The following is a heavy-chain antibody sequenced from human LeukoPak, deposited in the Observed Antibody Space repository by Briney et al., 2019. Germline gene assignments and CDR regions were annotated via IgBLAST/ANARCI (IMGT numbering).Heavy chain of an antibody. V-gene: IGHV3-7*01. J-gene: IGHJ6*03. Sequence: GGSLRLSCAASGFTFSNAWMSWVRQAPGKGLEWVANIKQDGSEKYYVDSVKGRFTISRDNAKNSLYLQMNSLRAEDTAVYYCARGRRYDSSGYYYYYYYMDVWGKGTTVTISS. CDR1: GFTFSNAW. D-gene: IGHD3-22*01. CDR3: ARGRRYDSSGYYYYYYYMDV. CDR2: IKQDGSEK.